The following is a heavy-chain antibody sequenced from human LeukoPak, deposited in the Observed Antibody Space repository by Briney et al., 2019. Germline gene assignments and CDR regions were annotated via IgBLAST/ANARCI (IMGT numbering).Heavy chain of an antibody. CDR3: AKDHYYDSSGYSDY. CDR2: ISGSGGST. CDR1: GFTFSSYA. Sequence: GGSLRLSCAASGFTFSSYAMSWVRQAPGKGLEWVSAISGSGGSTYYADSVKGRFTISRDNSKNTLYLQMNSLRAEDTAVYYCAKDHYYDSSGYSDYWGQGTLVTVSS. V-gene: IGHV3-23*01. J-gene: IGHJ4*02. D-gene: IGHD3-22*01.